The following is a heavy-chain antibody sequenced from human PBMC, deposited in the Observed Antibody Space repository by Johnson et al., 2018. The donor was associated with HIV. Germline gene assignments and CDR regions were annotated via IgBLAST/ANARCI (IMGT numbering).Heavy chain of an antibody. J-gene: IGHJ3*02. D-gene: IGHD2-2*01. CDR3: AKVASYASAFDI. Sequence: QVKLVESGGGVVQPGRSLRLSCAASVFSFSSYGMHWVRQAPGKGLEWVAVISYDGSNKYYTDSVKGRFTISRDNSKNSLYLQMNSLRTEDSALYYCAKVASYASAFDIWGQGTTVTVSS. CDR2: ISYDGSNK. CDR1: VFSFSSYG. V-gene: IGHV3-30*18.